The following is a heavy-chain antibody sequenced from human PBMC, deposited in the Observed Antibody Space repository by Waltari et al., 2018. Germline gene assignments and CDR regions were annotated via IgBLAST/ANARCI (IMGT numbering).Heavy chain of an antibody. CDR3: ARGYGDYVGPDWYFDL. CDR1: GGTFSSYA. V-gene: IGHV1-69*12. D-gene: IGHD4-17*01. Sequence: QVQLVQSGAEVKKPGSSVKVSCKASGGTFSSYAISWVREAPRQGLEWMGGIIPIFGTANYAQKFQGRVTITADESTSTAYMELSSLRSEDTAVYYCARGYGDYVGPDWYFDLWGRGTLVTVSS. J-gene: IGHJ2*01. CDR2: IIPIFGTA.